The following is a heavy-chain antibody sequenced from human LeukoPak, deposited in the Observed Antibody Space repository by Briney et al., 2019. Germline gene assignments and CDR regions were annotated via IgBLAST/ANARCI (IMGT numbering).Heavy chain of an antibody. CDR3: ARSNQADDY. Sequence: GVSLRLSCAASGFTFSCYWMHWVRQVPGKGLVWVSRINPGGSSTAHADSVKGRFTISRDNAENTLYLQMDSLRAEDTAVYYCARSNQADDYWGQGTLVTVSS. CDR2: INPGGSST. V-gene: IGHV3-74*01. J-gene: IGHJ4*02. D-gene: IGHD1-14*01. CDR1: GFTFSCYW.